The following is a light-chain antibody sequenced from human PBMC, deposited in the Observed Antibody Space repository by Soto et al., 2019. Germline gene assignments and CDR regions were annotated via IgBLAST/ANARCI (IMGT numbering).Light chain of an antibody. CDR2: GAS. CDR3: KQYNNLPSFT. J-gene: IGKJ3*01. CDR1: QSVSSN. Sequence: DIVMTQSPATLSVSPGERATLSCRASQSVSSNLAWYQQKPGQAPRLLVYGASTRATGIPARFSGSGSGTEFILTISSLQSEDFALYYCKQYNNLPSFTCGPGTKVDIK. V-gene: IGKV3-15*01.